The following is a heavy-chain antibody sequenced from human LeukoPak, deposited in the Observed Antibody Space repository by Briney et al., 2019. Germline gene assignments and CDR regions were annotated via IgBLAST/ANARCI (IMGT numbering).Heavy chain of an antibody. CDR1: GGSIRDSGYY. J-gene: IGHJ4*02. CDR3: ARQKYSGHDLPHHFDY. Sequence: PSETLSLTCSVSGGSIRDSGYYWGWIRQPPGKGLEWIGSIYSSGSTYYNPSLKSRVTISQDTSRNQFSLKLKSVTAADTAVYYCARQKYSGHDLPHHFDYWGQGTLVTVSS. V-gene: IGHV4-39*01. CDR2: IYSSGST. D-gene: IGHD5-12*01.